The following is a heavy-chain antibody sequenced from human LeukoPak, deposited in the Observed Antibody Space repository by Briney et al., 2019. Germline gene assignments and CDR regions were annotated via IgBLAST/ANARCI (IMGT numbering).Heavy chain of an antibody. Sequence: GGSLRLSCAASGFTVSSNYMSWVRQAPGKGLEWVSVIYSGGSTYYADSVKGRFTISRDNSKNTLYLQMNSLRAEDTAVYHCARGGWYYYDSSGYAPFDYWGQGTLVTVSS. CDR1: GFTVSSNY. CDR3: ARGGWYYYDSSGYAPFDY. J-gene: IGHJ4*02. V-gene: IGHV3-53*01. D-gene: IGHD3-22*01. CDR2: IYSGGST.